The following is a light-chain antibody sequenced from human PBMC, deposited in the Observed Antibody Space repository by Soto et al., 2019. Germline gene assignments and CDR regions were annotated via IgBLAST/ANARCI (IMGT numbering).Light chain of an antibody. Sequence: DIRMTQSPATLSLSVGDRVAITCQTSQSISSLLAWYQQKPGKAPRLLIYDASSWKGGIPSRFSGSASGTDFTLTISSLQPDDFATYYCQQYDGFSRAFGQGTKVDIK. CDR1: QSISSL. CDR2: DAS. CDR3: QQYDGFSRA. V-gene: IGKV1-5*01. J-gene: IGKJ1*01.